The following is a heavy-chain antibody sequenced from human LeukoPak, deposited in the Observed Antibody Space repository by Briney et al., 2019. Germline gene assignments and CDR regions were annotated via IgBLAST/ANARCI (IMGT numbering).Heavy chain of an antibody. CDR3: ARVRYCSTNRCYDREFDN. J-gene: IGHJ4*02. Sequence: PSETLSLTCTVSGASISNYYWSWIRQPPGKGLECIGYVSYSGRTNHNPSLKSRVTISVDTSKNQFSLKLNSVTAADTAVYYCARVRYCSTNRCYDREFDNWGQGTLVTVSS. CDR2: VSYSGRT. D-gene: IGHD2-2*01. CDR1: GASISNYY. V-gene: IGHV4-59*01.